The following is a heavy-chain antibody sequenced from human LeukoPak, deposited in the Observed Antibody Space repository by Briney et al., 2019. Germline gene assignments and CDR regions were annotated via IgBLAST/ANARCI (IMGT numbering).Heavy chain of an antibody. D-gene: IGHD3-3*01. CDR2: INPNSGGT. Sequence: ASVKVSCKASGYTFTGYYMHWVRQAPGQGLEWMGWINPNSGGTNYAQKLQGRVTMTTDTSTSTAYMELRSLRSDDTAVYYCARMVLRITIFGVVIIPPYFDYWGQGTLVTVSS. CDR3: ARMVLRITIFGVVIIPPYFDY. V-gene: IGHV1-2*02. J-gene: IGHJ4*02. CDR1: GYTFTGYY.